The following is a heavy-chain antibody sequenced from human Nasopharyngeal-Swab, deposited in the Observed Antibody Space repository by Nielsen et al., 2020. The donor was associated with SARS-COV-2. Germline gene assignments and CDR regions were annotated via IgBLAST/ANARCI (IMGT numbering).Heavy chain of an antibody. CDR2: IYSGGST. Sequence: ESLKISCAASGFTVSSNYMSWVRQAPGKGLEWVSVIYSGGSTYYADSVKGRFTISRDNSKNTLYLQMNSLRAEDTAVYYCAGPSYYDFWSGYHFDYWGQGTLVTVSS. D-gene: IGHD3-3*01. CDR3: AGPSYYDFWSGYHFDY. J-gene: IGHJ4*02. CDR1: GFTVSSNY. V-gene: IGHV3-66*01.